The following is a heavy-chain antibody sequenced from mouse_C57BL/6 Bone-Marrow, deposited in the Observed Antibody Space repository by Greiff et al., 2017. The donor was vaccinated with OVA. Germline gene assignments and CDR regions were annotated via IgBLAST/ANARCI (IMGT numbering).Heavy chain of an antibody. CDR2: IWGGGST. D-gene: IGHD1-1*01. Sequence: QVQLKESGPGLVAPSQSLSITCTVSGFSLTSYGVDWVSQPPGQGLEWLGVIWGGGSTNYNSALMSRLSISKDNSKSQVFLKMNSQQTDDTAMYYGAKRFYYGSSYDWYFDVWGTGTTVTVTS. V-gene: IGHV2-9*01. CDR3: AKRFYYGSSYDWYFDV. J-gene: IGHJ1*03. CDR1: GFSLTSYG.